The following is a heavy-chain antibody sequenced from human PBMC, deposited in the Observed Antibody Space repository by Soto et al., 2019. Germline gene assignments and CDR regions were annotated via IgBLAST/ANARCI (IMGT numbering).Heavy chain of an antibody. CDR1: GGSITGSSYY. CDR3: ARPPTASLDAFEI. Sequence: SETLSLTCTVSGGSITGSSYYWGWIRQPPGKGLEWIGSIYYSGSTYYNPSLKSRVTISVDTSKSQFSLKLNSVTAADTSVYYCARPPTASLDAFEIWGQGTMVTVS. CDR2: IYYSGST. J-gene: IGHJ3*02. V-gene: IGHV4-39*01.